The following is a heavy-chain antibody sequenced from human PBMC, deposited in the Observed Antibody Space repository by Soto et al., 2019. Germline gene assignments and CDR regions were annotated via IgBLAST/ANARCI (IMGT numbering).Heavy chain of an antibody. CDR2: ISAYNGNT. CDR1: GYTFTGYG. CDR3: ARVEMATTSRDY. J-gene: IGHJ4*02. V-gene: IGHV1-18*01. Sequence: ASVKVSCKASGYTFTGYGISWVRQAPGQGLEWMGWISAYNGNTNYAQKLQGRVTMTTDTSTSTAYMELRSLRSDDTAVYYCARVEMATTSRDYWGQGTLVTVSS. D-gene: IGHD1-1*01.